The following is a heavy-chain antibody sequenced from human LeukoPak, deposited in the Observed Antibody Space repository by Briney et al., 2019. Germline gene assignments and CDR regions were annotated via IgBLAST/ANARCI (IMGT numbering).Heavy chain of an antibody. CDR1: GFTFSSYS. CDR3: ARPYYYDSSGLTDTLDY. D-gene: IGHD3-22*01. V-gene: IGHV3-23*01. CDR2: ISGSGGST. Sequence: GGSLRLSCAASGFTFSSYSMSWVRQAPGKGLEWVSSISGSGGSTYYADSVKGRFTISRDNSKNTLYLQMNSLRAEDTAVYYCARPYYYDSSGLTDTLDYWGQGTLVTVSS. J-gene: IGHJ4*02.